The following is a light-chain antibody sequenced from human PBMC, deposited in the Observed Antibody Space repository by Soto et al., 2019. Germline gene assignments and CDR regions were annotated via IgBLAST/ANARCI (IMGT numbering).Light chain of an antibody. CDR2: DAS. Sequence: SISQSVGGTYLAWYQQKPGQPPRLLIYDASSRATGIPDRFSGCGSGTDYNLAMRSLQSDEIAVSICERYGSSPWTFAEGTKVDIK. CDR1: QSVGGTY. V-gene: IGKV3-20*01. CDR3: ERYGSSPWT. J-gene: IGKJ1*01.